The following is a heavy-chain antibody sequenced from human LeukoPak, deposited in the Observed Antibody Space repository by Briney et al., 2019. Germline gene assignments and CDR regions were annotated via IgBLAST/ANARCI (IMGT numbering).Heavy chain of an antibody. CDR1: GFTFSSYS. Sequence: GGSLRLSCAASGFTFSSYSMNWVRQAPGKGLEWVSYISSSSSTIYYADSVKGRFTISRDNSKNTLHLQMNTLRAEDTAVYYCASRIATAGSVDYWGQGTLVTVSS. CDR3: ASRIATAGSVDY. D-gene: IGHD6-13*01. J-gene: IGHJ4*02. V-gene: IGHV3-48*01. CDR2: ISSSSSTI.